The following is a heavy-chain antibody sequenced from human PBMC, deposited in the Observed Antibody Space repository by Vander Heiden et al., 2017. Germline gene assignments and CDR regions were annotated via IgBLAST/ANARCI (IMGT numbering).Heavy chain of an antibody. V-gene: IGHV3-21*01. CDR3: ARDAYSSGYYK. CDR2: ISSSSSYI. CDR1: GFTFSSYS. J-gene: IGHJ4*02. D-gene: IGHD3-22*01. Sequence: EVQLVESWGALVKPVGSLRLSCAASGFTFSSYSRNWVRQAPGKGLEWVSSISSSSSYIYYADSVKGRFTISRDNAKNSLYLQRNSLRAEDTAVYYCARDAYSSGYYKWGQGTLVTVSS.